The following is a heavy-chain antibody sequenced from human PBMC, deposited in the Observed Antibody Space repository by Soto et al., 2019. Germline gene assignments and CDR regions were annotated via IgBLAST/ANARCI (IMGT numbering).Heavy chain of an antibody. D-gene: IGHD6-19*01. CDR2: IYHSGST. Sequence: PSETLSLTCAVSGGSISSSNWWSWVRQPPGKGLEWIGEIYHSGSTNYNPSLKSRVTISVDKSKNQFSLKLSSVTAADTAVYYCARFPGIAVAGRNRHQYYFDYWGQGTLVTVSS. J-gene: IGHJ4*02. CDR1: GGSISSSNW. V-gene: IGHV4-4*02. CDR3: ARFPGIAVAGRNRHQYYFDY.